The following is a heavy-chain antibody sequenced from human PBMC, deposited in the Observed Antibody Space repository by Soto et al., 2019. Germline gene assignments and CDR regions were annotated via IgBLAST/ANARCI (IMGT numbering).Heavy chain of an antibody. V-gene: IGHV3-74*01. CDR3: ARDGIAARHRYYYYYMDV. Sequence: GGSLRLSCAASGFTFSSYWMHWVRQAPGKGLVWVSRINSDGSSTSYADSVKGRFTISRDNAKNTLYLQMNSLRAEDTAVYYCARDGIAARHRYYYYYMDVWGKGTTVTVSS. J-gene: IGHJ6*03. D-gene: IGHD6-6*01. CDR1: GFTFSSYW. CDR2: INSDGSST.